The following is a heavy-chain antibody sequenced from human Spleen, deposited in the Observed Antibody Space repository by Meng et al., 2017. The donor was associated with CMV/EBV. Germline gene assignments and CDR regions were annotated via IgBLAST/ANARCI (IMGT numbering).Heavy chain of an antibody. Sequence: LRLSCTVSGSSISSGYYWGWIRQPPGKGLEWIGSIYHRGSTYYNPSPKSRVTISVDTSKNQFSLKLSSVTAADTAVYYCARDVGYCSSTSCYPWYFDLWGHGTLVTVS. CDR3: ARDVGYCSSTSCYPWYFDL. CDR2: IYHRGST. CDR1: GSSISSGYY. V-gene: IGHV4-38-2*02. D-gene: IGHD2-2*01. J-gene: IGHJ2*01.